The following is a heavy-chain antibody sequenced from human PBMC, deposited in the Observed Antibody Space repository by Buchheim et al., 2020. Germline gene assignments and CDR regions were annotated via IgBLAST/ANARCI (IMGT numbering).Heavy chain of an antibody. CDR2: INPNSGGT. D-gene: IGHD3-3*01. CDR3: ASSSAPLNYEPYHGMDF. Sequence: QVQLVQSGAEVKKPGASVKVSCKASGYTFTGYYMHWVRQAPGQALEWMGWINPNSGGTNYAQKFQGWVTMTRDTSISPSYLVMSRLTPDDTAVYYWASSSAPLNYEPYHGMDFWGQG. CDR1: GYTFTGYY. J-gene: IGHJ6*02. V-gene: IGHV1-2*04.